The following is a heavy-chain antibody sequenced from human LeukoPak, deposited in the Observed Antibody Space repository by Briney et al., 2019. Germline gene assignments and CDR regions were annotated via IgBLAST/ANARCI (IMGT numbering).Heavy chain of an antibody. Sequence: GGSLRLSCAASGFTFSSYSMNWVRQAPGKGLEWVSYISSSSSTIYYADSVKGRFTISRDNDKNSLYMQMNSLRDEDTAVYYCARDPYDSSGYRIFQHWGQGTLVTVSS. J-gene: IGHJ1*01. D-gene: IGHD3-22*01. CDR3: ARDPYDSSGYRIFQH. V-gene: IGHV3-48*02. CDR1: GFTFSSYS. CDR2: ISSSSSTI.